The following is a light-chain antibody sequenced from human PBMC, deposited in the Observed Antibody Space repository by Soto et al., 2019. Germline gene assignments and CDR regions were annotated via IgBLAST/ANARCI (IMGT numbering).Light chain of an antibody. CDR2: KNN. Sequence: QSVLTQPPSASGTPGQRVTISCSGSSSNIGRNSIYWYQQVPGTAPKLLIYKNNQRPSGVPDRFSGSKSGTSVSLAISGLRSEDEADYYCAAWDDSLSGWLFGGGTQLTVL. CDR1: SSNIGRNS. J-gene: IGLJ3*02. V-gene: IGLV1-47*01. CDR3: AAWDDSLSGWL.